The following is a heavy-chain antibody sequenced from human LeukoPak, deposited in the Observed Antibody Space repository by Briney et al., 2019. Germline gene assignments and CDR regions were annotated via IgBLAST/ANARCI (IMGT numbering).Heavy chain of an antibody. Sequence: PGGSLRLSCAASGFTFSSYAMHWVRQAPGKGLEWVAVISYDGSNKYYADSVKGRFTISRDNSKNTLYLQMNSLRAEDTAVYYCARDEAIGSYYYDSSGYPYYFDYWGQGTLVTVSS. D-gene: IGHD3-22*01. V-gene: IGHV3-30-3*01. CDR2: ISYDGSNK. CDR3: ARDEAIGSYYYDSSGYPYYFDY. CDR1: GFTFSSYA. J-gene: IGHJ4*02.